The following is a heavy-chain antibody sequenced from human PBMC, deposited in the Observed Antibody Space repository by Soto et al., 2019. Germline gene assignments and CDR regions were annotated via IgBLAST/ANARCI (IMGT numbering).Heavy chain of an antibody. D-gene: IGHD2-21*02. Sequence: GASVKVSCKASGYTFTSYYRHWVRQATGQGLEWMGIINPSGGSTSYAQKFQGRVTMTRDTSTSTVYMELSSLRSEDTAVYYCARDRVVVTASYYYYYYGMDVWGQGTTVTVSS. J-gene: IGHJ6*02. CDR3: ARDRVVVTASYYYYYYGMDV. CDR1: GYTFTSYY. CDR2: INPSGGST. V-gene: IGHV1-46*01.